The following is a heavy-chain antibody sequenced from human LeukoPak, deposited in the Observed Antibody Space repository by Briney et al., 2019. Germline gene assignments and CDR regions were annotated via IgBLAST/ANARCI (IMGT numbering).Heavy chain of an antibody. CDR3: ARGSKMLGYNWFDP. J-gene: IGHJ5*02. CDR2: INHSGST. CDR1: GGSFSGYY. V-gene: IGHV4-34*01. Sequence: SETLSLTCAVYGGSFSGYYWNWIRQPPGRGLEWIGEINHSGSTNYIPSLKSRVTISVDTSKNQFSLKLSSVTAADTAVYYCARGSKMLGYNWFDPWGQGTLVTVSS. D-gene: IGHD1-26*01.